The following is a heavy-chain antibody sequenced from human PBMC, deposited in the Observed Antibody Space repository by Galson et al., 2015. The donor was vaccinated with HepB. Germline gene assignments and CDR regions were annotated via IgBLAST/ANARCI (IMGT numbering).Heavy chain of an antibody. V-gene: IGHV3-15*07. J-gene: IGHJ4*02. CDR1: GFTFSNAW. D-gene: IGHD5-12*01. Sequence: SLRLSCAASGFTFSNAWMNWVRQAPGKGLEWVGRIKSKTDGGATDYAAPVKGRFTISRDDSKNTLYLQMNSLKTEDTAVYYCTTDSGYDYLLGYYFDYWGQGTLVTVSS. CDR2: IKSKTDGGAT. CDR3: TTDSGYDYLLGYYFDY.